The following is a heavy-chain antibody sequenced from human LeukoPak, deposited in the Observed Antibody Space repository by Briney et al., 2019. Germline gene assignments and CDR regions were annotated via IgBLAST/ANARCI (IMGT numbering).Heavy chain of an antibody. CDR3: VRYCSSTNCYPY. CDR1: GFTFTNYG. V-gene: IGHV3-30*02. D-gene: IGHD2-2*01. CDR2: IRFDGSSK. J-gene: IGHJ4*02. Sequence: PGGSLRLSCAASGFTFTNYGMHWVRQAPGKGLEWVAFIRFDGSSKYYADSVKGRFTISRDTSKNTLYLQMNSLRAQDTAVYYCVRYCSSTNCYPYWGQGTLVTVSS.